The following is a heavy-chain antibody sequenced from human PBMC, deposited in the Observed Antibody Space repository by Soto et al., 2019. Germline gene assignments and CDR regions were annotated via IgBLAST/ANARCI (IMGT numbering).Heavy chain of an antibody. CDR3: AKIRYLDPPGAFDY. CDR2: ISGSGDRT. J-gene: IGHJ4*02. V-gene: IGHV3-23*01. CDR1: GFTLWNYA. D-gene: IGHD3-9*01. Sequence: EVQLLESGGGLVQPGGSLRLSCAASGFTLWNYAMNWVRQALGKGLEWVSGISGSGDRTYYADSVKGRFTISRDNSKNTVYLKMNSLRAEDTAVYYCAKIRYLDPPGAFDYWGQGTLVTVSS.